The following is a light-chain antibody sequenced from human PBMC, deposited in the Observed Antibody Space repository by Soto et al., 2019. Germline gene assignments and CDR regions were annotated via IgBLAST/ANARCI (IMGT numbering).Light chain of an antibody. CDR3: QQYHSWPPAIT. J-gene: IGKJ5*01. V-gene: IGKV3-15*01. CDR2: GAS. CDR1: QSVSSN. Sequence: EIVMTQSPATLSVSPGERATLSCRASQSVSSNLAWYQQKPGQAPRLLIYGASTRATGIPARFSCSGSGTEFTFTISSLQSEAFEVDYCQQYHSWPPAITFGQGTRLEIK.